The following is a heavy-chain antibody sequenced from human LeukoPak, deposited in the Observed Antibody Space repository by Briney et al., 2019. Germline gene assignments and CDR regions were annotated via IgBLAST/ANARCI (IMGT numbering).Heavy chain of an antibody. V-gene: IGHV3-23*01. CDR3: AKDRRIAVAGTKSHWFDP. J-gene: IGHJ5*02. Sequence: PGGSLRLSCAASGFTFSSYAMSWVRQAPGKGLEWVSAISGSGGSTYYADSVKGRFTISRDNSKNTLYLQMNSLRAEDTAVYYCAKDRRIAVAGTKSHWFDPWGQGTLVTVSS. CDR1: GFTFSSYA. CDR2: ISGSGGST. D-gene: IGHD6-19*01.